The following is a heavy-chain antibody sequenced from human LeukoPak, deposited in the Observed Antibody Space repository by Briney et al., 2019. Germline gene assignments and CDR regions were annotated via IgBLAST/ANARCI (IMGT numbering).Heavy chain of an antibody. CDR3: ARSRTNGVFYSYYMDV. J-gene: IGHJ6*03. CDR1: GGSFSGYY. V-gene: IGHV4-34*01. CDR2: INHSGST. D-gene: IGHD2-8*01. Sequence: PSETLSLTCAVYGGSFSGYYWSWIRQPPGKGLEWIGEINHSGSTNYNPSLKSRVTISVDTSKNQFSLRLSSVTAADTAVCYCARSRTNGVFYSYYMDVWGKGTTVAVSS.